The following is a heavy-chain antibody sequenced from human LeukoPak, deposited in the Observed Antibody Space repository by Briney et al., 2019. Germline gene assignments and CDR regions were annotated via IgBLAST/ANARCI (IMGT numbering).Heavy chain of an antibody. CDR2: ISPSGGT. CDR1: GYTFTNYY. D-gene: IGHD6-13*01. V-gene: IGHV1-46*01. CDR3: ATAGPSDAFDI. Sequence: ASVKVSCKASGYTFTNYYIHWVRQAPGQGLEWMGIISPSGGTNYAQKFQGRVTMTRDTSTSTVYMDLSSLRPEDTAVYYCATAGPSDAFDIWGQGTMVTVSS. J-gene: IGHJ3*02.